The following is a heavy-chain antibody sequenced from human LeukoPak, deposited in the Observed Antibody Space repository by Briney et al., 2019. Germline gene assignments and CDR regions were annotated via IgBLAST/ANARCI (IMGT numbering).Heavy chain of an antibody. CDR3: ARDVFGSLGYYYMDV. CDR2: ISSSSSYI. J-gene: IGHJ6*03. CDR1: GFTFSSYS. V-gene: IGHV3-21*01. Sequence: GGSLRLSCAASGFTFSSYSMNWVRRAPGKGLEWVSSISSSSSYIYYADSVKGRFTISRGNAKNSLYLQMNSLRAEDTSVYYCARDVFGSLGYYYMDVWGKGTTVTVSS. D-gene: IGHD3-3*01.